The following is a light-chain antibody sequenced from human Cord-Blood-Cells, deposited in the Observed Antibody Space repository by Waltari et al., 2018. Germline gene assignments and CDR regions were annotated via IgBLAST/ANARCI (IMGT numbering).Light chain of an antibody. CDR3: SSYTSSSTPFV. V-gene: IGLV2-14*01. J-gene: IGLJ1*01. CDR1: SRGVACDNS. CDR2: DVS. Sequence: QSALSPHAFLLGSPGTSLPISSNGSSRGVACDNSVSCYQQHPGKAPKLMIYDVSNRPSGVSNRFSGSKSGNTASLTISGLQAEDEADYYCSSYTSSSTPFVFGTGTEVTVL.